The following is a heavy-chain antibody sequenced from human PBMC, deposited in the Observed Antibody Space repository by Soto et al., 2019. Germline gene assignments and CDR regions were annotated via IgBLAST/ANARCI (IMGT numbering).Heavy chain of an antibody. CDR1: GYTFITYY. CDR2: INPSGGST. J-gene: IGHJ3*01. D-gene: IGHD5-18*01. CDR3: AREDTAKGGAFDV. V-gene: IGHV1-46*01. Sequence: PSVKVSCTASGYTFITYYMNWVRQAPGQGLEWMGMINPSGGSTSYAQKFQDTATMTRDTSTSTVYMELSSLRSEDTAVYYCAREDTAKGGAFDVWGQGPMVTXS.